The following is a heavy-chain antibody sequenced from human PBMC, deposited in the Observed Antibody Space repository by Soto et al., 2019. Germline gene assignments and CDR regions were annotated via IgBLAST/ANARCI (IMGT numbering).Heavy chain of an antibody. CDR1: GFIFSSYA. CDR2: INENGAR. J-gene: IGHJ5*02. V-gene: IGHV3-23*01. Sequence: TGGSLRLSCEASGFIFSSYAMSWVRQAPGKGLEWVSSINENGARKYADSVKGRFTISRDNSKKTVYLQMNSLRVDDAAIYYCAKDSRSYSSGLNWFDPWGQGTLVTVSS. D-gene: IGHD6-19*01. CDR3: AKDSRSYSSGLNWFDP.